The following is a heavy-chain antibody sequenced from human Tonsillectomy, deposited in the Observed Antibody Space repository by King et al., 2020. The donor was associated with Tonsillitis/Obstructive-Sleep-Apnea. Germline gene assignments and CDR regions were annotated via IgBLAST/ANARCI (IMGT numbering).Heavy chain of an antibody. CDR3: ARREVSRDGGYYMDF. D-gene: IGHD3-16*01. CDR2: IYNSGST. J-gene: IGHJ6*03. Sequence: VQLQESGPGLVKPSETLSLICTVSGVPIMTYYWIWIRQPPGKGLEWIGYIYNSGSTNYNPSLKSRVTISVDTSKYQFSLRLNSVTAADTAVYYCARREVSRDGGYYMDFWGKGTTVTVSS. CDR1: GVPIMTYY. V-gene: IGHV4-59*08.